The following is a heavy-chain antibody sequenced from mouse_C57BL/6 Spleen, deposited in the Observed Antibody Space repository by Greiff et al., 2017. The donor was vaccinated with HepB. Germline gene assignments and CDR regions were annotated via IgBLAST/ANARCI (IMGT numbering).Heavy chain of an antibody. CDR3: TRSPYYYGSSPWYFDV. CDR2: IDPETGGT. CDR1: GYTFTDYE. J-gene: IGHJ1*03. D-gene: IGHD1-1*01. V-gene: IGHV1-15*01. Sequence: QVQLQQSGAELVRPGASVTLSCKASGYTFTDYEMHWVKQTPVHGLEWIGAIDPETGGTAYNQKFKGKAILTADKSSSTAYMELRSVTSEDSAVYYCTRSPYYYGSSPWYFDVWGTGTTVTVSS.